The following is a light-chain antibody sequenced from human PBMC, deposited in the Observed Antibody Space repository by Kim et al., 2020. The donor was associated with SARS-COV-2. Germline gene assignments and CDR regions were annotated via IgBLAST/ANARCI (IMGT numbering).Light chain of an antibody. J-gene: IGKJ1*01. V-gene: IGKV3-15*01. CDR2: GAS. CDR1: QSISSN. CDR3: QQFDNWPLT. Sequence: EVLMTQSPATLSVSPGERATLSCRASQSISSNIFWYQQKPGQAPRLLMYGASTRATGIPARFSGSGSGTEFTLTISSLQSEDFAVYYCQQFDNWPLTFGQGTKVDIK.